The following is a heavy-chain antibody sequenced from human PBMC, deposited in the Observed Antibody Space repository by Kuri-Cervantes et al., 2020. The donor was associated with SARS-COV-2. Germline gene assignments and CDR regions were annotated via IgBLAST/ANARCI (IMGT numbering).Heavy chain of an antibody. D-gene: IGHD6-13*01. Sequence: GGSLRLSCKGSVYSFTSYWIGRVRQMPGKGLEWVGIIYPGDSDTRYSPSFQGQVTISADKSISTAYLEWSSLKASDTAMYYCARFSSSWYITLDYWGQGTLVTVSS. V-gene: IGHV5-51*01. J-gene: IGHJ4*02. CDR3: ARFSSSWYITLDY. CDR1: VYSFTSYW. CDR2: IYPGDSDT.